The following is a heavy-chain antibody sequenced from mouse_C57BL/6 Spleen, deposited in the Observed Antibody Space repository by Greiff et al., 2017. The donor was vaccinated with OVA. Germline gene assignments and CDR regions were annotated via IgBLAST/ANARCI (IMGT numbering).Heavy chain of an antibody. J-gene: IGHJ4*01. CDR2: IYPGSGST. CDR3: ARSDPYYAMDY. CDR1: GYTFNSYW. V-gene: IGHV1-55*01. Sequence: QVQLQQPGAELVKPGASVKMSCKASGYTFNSYWITWVKQRPGQGLEWIGDIYPGSGSTNYNEKFKSKATLTVDTSSSTAYMQRSSLTSEDAAVYYCARSDPYYAMDYWGQGTSVTVSS.